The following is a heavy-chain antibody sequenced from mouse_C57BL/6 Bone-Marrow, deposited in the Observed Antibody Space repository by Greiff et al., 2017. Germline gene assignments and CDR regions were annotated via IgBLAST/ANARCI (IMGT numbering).Heavy chain of an antibody. CDR1: GYTFTSYW. Sequence: QVQLQQPGAELVKPGASVKLSCKASGYTFTSYWMQWVKQRPGQGLEWIGTIDPSDSYTNYTQKFKGKATLTVDTSSSTAYMQLSSLASEDSAVYYCARYGIYYGWMDYWGQGTSVTVSS. CDR3: ARYGIYYGWMDY. CDR2: IDPSDSYT. V-gene: IGHV1-50*01. J-gene: IGHJ4*01. D-gene: IGHD2-2*01.